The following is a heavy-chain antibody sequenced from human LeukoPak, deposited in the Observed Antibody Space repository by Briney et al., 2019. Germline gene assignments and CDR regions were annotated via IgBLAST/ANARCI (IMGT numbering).Heavy chain of an antibody. CDR2: IYTSGST. J-gene: IGHJ4*02. CDR3: TKGRGI. D-gene: IGHD3-10*01. V-gene: IGHV4-61*09. Sequence: SETLSLTCTVSGGSISSGSYDWYWIRQPAGKGLEWIGHIYTSGSTDYNPSLKSRVTISVATSKNQFSLKLTTVTAADTAIYYCTKGRGIWGQGTLVTVSS. CDR1: GGSISSGSYD.